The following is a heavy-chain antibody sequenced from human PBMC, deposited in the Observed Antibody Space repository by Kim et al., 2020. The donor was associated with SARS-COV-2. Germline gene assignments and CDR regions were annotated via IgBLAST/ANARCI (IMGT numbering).Heavy chain of an antibody. CDR3: ARDPGGY. V-gene: IGHV4-39*07. D-gene: IGHD3-10*01. J-gene: IGHJ4*02. Sequence: SETLSLTCTVSGGSISSSSYYWSWIRQPPGKGLEWIGSIYYSGSTYYNPSLKSRVTISVDTSKNQFSLKLSSVTAADTAVYYCARDPGGYWGQGTLVTVSS. CDR1: GGSISSSSYY. CDR2: IYYSGST.